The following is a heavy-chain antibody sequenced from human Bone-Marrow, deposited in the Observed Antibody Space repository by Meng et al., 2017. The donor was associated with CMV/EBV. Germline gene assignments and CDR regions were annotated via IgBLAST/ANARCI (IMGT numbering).Heavy chain of an antibody. J-gene: IGHJ5*02. D-gene: IGHD2-2*01. CDR3: ARGIVVVPAAIVANWFDP. Sequence: SETLSLTCTVSGGSVSSGSYYWSWIRQPPGKGLEWIGYIYYSGSTNYNPSLKSRVTISVDTSKNQFSLKLSSVTAADTAVYYCARGIVVVPAAIVANWFDPWGQGPRSPSPQ. V-gene: IGHV4-61*01. CDR1: GGSVSSGSYY. CDR2: IYYSGST.